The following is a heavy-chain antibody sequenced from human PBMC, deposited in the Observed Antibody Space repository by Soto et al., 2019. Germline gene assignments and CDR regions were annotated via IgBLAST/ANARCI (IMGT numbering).Heavy chain of an antibody. Sequence: EVQLVESGGGVVQPGGSLRLSCAASGFTFSTYDMHWVRQATGKGLEWVSAIGSADDPYYLGSVKGRFTISRENAKNSLYLQMNSLRAGDTAVYYCARAYSVRLPSRADYYFAMDVWGQGTTVTVSS. CDR2: IGSADDP. J-gene: IGHJ6*02. CDR1: GFTFSTYD. CDR3: ARAYSVRLPSRADYYFAMDV. V-gene: IGHV3-13*05. D-gene: IGHD2-15*01.